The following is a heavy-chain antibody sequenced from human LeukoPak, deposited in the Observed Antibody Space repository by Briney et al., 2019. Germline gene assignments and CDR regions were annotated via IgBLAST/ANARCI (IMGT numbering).Heavy chain of an antibody. D-gene: IGHD3-22*01. CDR1: GFTFSSYS. CDR3: ARAQYYDSSGYYYEDYFQH. J-gene: IGHJ1*01. Sequence: GGSLRLSCAASGFTFSSYSMNWVRQAPGKGLEWISYISSSTSTIYYADSVKGRFTISRDNAKNSLYLQMSSLRDEDTAVYYCARAQYYDSSGYYYEDYFQHWGQGTLVTVSS. CDR2: ISSSTSTI. V-gene: IGHV3-48*02.